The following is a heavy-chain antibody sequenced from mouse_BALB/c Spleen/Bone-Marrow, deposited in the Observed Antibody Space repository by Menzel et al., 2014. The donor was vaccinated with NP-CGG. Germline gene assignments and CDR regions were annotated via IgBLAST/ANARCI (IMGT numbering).Heavy chain of an antibody. D-gene: IGHD2-4*01. V-gene: IGHV1S135*01. Sequence: VQLQQSGPELVKPGASVKVSRKASGYSFTDYNMYWVKQSHGKSLEWIGYIDPYIDGTSYNQKFRGKATLTVDRSSSTAYMHLNRVTSEDSAVYYSARPLYYDYGFVYWGQGTLFTVST. CDR1: GYSFTDYN. CDR2: IDPYIDGT. CDR3: ARPLYYDYGFVY. J-gene: IGHJ3*01.